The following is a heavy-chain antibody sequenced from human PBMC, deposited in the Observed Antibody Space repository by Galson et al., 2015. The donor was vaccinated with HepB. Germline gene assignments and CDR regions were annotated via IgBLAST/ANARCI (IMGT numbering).Heavy chain of an antibody. CDR2: ITSRSSYI. Sequence: SLRLSCAASGFTFSTYSMNWVRQAPGKGLEWVSSITSRSSYISYADSVTGRFTISRDNDKNSLYLQMNSLRPEDTAVYYCARGFMIRGITRRYYFGHWGQGTLVTVSS. CDR1: GFTFSTYS. CDR3: ARGFMIRGITRRYYFGH. V-gene: IGHV3-21*01. J-gene: IGHJ4*02. D-gene: IGHD3-10*01.